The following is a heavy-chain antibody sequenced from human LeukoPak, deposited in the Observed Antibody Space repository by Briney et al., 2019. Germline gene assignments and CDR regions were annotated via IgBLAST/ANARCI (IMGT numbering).Heavy chain of an antibody. CDR2: IIPIFGTA. D-gene: IGHD3-3*01. CDR3: ARAEVLYDTIWKDAFDI. V-gene: IGHV1-69*05. CDR1: GGTFSSYA. Sequence: ASVKVSCKASGGTFSSYAISWVRQAPGQGLEWMGGIIPIFGTANYAQKFQGRVTITTDESTSTAYMELSSLRSEDTAVYYCARAEVLYDTIWKDAFDIWGQGTMVTVSS. J-gene: IGHJ3*02.